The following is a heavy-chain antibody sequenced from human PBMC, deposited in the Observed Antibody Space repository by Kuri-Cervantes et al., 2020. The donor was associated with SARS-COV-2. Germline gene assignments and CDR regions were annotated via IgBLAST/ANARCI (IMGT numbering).Heavy chain of an antibody. CDR3: AYSIAATSRWFGP. CDR2: TYYRSKWYN. J-gene: IGHJ5*02. CDR1: GDSVSSNSAA. Sequence: SQTLSLTCAISGDSVSSNSAAWNWIRQSPSRGLEWLGRTYYRSKWYNDYAVSVKSRITINPDTSKNQFSLKVRSVTAADTAVYYCAYSIAATSRWFGPWGQGTLVTVSS. D-gene: IGHD6-13*01. V-gene: IGHV6-1*01.